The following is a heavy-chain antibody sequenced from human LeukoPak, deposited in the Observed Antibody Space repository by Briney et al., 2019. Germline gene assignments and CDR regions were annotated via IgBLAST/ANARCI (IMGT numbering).Heavy chain of an antibody. D-gene: IGHD3-3*01. Sequence: ASVKVSCKASGYTFTSYAMHWVRQAPGQRLEWMGWINAGNGNTKYSQKFQGRVTITRDTSASTAYMELSSLRSEDTAVYYYARALTRTIFGVPGYWGQGTLVTVSS. CDR1: GYTFTSYA. CDR2: INAGNGNT. CDR3: ARALTRTIFGVPGY. J-gene: IGHJ4*02. V-gene: IGHV1-3*01.